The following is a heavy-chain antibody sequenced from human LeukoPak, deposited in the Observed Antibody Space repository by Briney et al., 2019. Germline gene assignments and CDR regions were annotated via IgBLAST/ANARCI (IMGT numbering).Heavy chain of an antibody. CDR2: IYPNSGGT. J-gene: IGHJ4*02. CDR3: ARSVYYYDSSGPNY. Sequence: ASVKVSCKASGYTFTGYYMHWVRPAPGRGLEWVGRIYPNSGGTNYAQKFQGRVTMTRDTSISTAYMELSRLRSDDTAVYYCARSVYYYDSSGPNYWGQGTLVTVSS. D-gene: IGHD3-22*01. V-gene: IGHV1-2*06. CDR1: GYTFTGYY.